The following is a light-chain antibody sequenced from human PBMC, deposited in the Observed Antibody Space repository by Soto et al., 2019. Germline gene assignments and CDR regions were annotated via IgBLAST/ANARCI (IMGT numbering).Light chain of an antibody. Sequence: VLMTQTPLSLPVTPGEPASISCRSNQSLLDTDDGNVYLDWYLQKAGQSPQLLVYTVSYRASGVADSFSGSGSDTDFTLKICRVEADDVGVYYCMQRLEFPHTFGGGTKVEIK. CDR3: MQRLEFPHT. V-gene: IGKV2-40*01. CDR1: QSLLDTDDGNVY. CDR2: TVS. J-gene: IGKJ4*01.